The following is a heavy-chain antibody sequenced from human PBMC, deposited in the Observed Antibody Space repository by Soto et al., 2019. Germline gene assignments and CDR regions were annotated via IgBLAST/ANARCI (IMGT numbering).Heavy chain of an antibody. D-gene: IGHD3-10*01. CDR1: GYTFTSYD. CDR2: INPNSGGT. J-gene: IGHJ4*02. CDR3: ARGFTITIIEDGDSFNY. V-gene: IGHV1-2*04. Sequence: ASVKVSCKASGYTFTSYDINWVRQAPGQGLEWMGWINPNSGGTNYAQKFQGWVTMTRDTSISTAYMELSRLRSDDTAVYYCARGFTITIIEDGDSFNYGGQGTLSPSPQ.